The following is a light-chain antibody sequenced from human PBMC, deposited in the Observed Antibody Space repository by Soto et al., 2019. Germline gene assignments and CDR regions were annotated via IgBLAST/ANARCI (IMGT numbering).Light chain of an antibody. J-gene: IGKJ4*01. CDR1: QGIRND. CDR2: AAS. Sequence: AIQMTQSPSSLSASVGDRVTLTCRASQGIRNDLGWYQQKPGKAPKVLIYAASTLQSGVPSRFSGSGFGPDFTLTISSRQPDDCATYYCLQDYSYPLTFGGGTKVVI. V-gene: IGKV1-6*01. CDR3: LQDYSYPLT.